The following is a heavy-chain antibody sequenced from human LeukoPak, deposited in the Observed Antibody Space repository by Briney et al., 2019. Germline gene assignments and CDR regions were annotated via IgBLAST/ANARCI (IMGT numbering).Heavy chain of an antibody. J-gene: IGHJ4*02. V-gene: IGHV1-3*01. CDR2: INAGNGNT. CDR1: GYTFTSYA. Sequence: GASVKVSCKASGYTFTSYAMHWVRQAPGQRLEWMGWINAGNGNTKYSQKFQGRVTMTTDTSTSTAYMELRSLRSDDTAVYYCARDATLRRYSSGPLAGYWGQGTLVTVSS. CDR3: ARDATLRRYSSGPLAGY. D-gene: IGHD6-19*01.